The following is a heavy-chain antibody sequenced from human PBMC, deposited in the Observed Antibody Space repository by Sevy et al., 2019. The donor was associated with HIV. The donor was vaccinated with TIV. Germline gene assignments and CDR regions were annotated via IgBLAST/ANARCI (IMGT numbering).Heavy chain of an antibody. Sequence: ASVKVSCKVSGNTLTQLSMHWVRQVPGKGLEWMGSFDPEDDERIYAQKFQGRVTMTEDTSTDTAYMELSSLKSEDTAEYYCATTKDYYENSGDPFDYWGQGTLVTVSS. J-gene: IGHJ4*02. CDR1: GNTLTQLS. D-gene: IGHD3-22*01. CDR3: ATTKDYYENSGDPFDY. CDR2: FDPEDDER. V-gene: IGHV1-24*01.